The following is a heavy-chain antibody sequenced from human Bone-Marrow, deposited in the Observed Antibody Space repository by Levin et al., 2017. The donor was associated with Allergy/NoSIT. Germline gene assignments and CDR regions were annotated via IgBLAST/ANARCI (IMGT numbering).Heavy chain of an antibody. J-gene: IGHJ4*02. CDR2: ISGSGDST. CDR1: GFTFSNYA. Sequence: GESLKISCAASGFTFSNYAMSWVRQAPGKGLEWVSGISGSGDSTYDGDSVKGRFTISRDNSKNTLYLQMNSLRAEDTDVYYCAKDRDFYGSVSVGNWGQGILVTVSS. V-gene: IGHV3-23*01. CDR3: AKDRDFYGSVSVGN. D-gene: IGHD3-10*01.